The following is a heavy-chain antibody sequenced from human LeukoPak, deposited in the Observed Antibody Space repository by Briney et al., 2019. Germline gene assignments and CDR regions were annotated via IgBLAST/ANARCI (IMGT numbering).Heavy chain of an antibody. J-gene: IGHJ4*02. V-gene: IGHV3-21*04. D-gene: IGHD3-10*01. CDR3: AKGPPWDGEIDY. CDR1: GFTFSSYS. CDR2: ISSSSSYI. Sequence: GGSLRLSCAASGFTFSSYSMNWVRQAPGKGLEWVSSISSSSSYIYYADSVKGRFTISRDNSKNTLYLQMNSLRAEDTAVYYCAKGPPWDGEIDYWGQGTLVTVSS.